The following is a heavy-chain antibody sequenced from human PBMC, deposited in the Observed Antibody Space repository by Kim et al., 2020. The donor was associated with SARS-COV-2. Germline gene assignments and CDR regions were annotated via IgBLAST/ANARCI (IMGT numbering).Heavy chain of an antibody. CDR3: ARAALYFDWLFPYYFDY. D-gene: IGHD3-9*01. V-gene: IGHV3-21*01. CDR2: ISSSSYI. J-gene: IGHJ4*02. Sequence: GGSLRLSCAASGFTFSSYSMNWVRQAPGKGLEWVSSISSSSYIYYADSVKGRFTISRDNAKNSLYLQMNSLRAEDTAVYYCARAALYFDWLFPYYFDYWGQGTLVTVSS. CDR1: GFTFSSYS.